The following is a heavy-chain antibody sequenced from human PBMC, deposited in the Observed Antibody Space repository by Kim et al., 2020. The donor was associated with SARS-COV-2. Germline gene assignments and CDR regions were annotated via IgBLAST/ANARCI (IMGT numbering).Heavy chain of an antibody. CDR3: ARGGNVEMATTKTNTHYFDY. CDR2: INHSGST. V-gene: IGHV4-34*01. CDR1: GGSFSGYY. D-gene: IGHD5-12*01. J-gene: IGHJ4*02. Sequence: SETLSLTCAVYGGSFSGYYWSWIRQPPGKGLEWIGEINHSGSTNYNPSLKSRVTISVDTSKNQFSLKLSSVTAADTAVYYCARGGNVEMATTKTNTHYFDYWGQGSLVTGSS.